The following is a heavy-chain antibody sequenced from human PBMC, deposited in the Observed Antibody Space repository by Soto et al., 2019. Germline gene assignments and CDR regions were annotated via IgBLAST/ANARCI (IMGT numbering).Heavy chain of an antibody. D-gene: IGHD2-15*01. CDR3: ARRVLGIVVVVADTATEYFDY. CDR1: SGSISSSNW. J-gene: IGHJ4*02. Sequence: QVQLQESGPGLVKPSGTLSLTCAVSSGSISSSNWWSWDRQPPGKGLEGTGEIYHSGSTNYNPSLKRRVTISVDKSKNQSSLKLSSVTAADTAVYYCARRVLGIVVVVADTATEYFDYWGQGTLVTVSS. CDR2: IYHSGST. V-gene: IGHV4-4*02.